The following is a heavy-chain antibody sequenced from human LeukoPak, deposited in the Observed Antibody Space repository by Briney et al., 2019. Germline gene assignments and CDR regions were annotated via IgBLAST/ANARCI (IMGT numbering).Heavy chain of an antibody. CDR1: GYTLTELS. J-gene: IGHJ4*02. V-gene: IGHV1-18*01. CDR3: ARDLNDFPPDY. CDR2: ISAYNGNT. D-gene: IGHD3-3*01. Sequence: ASVKVSCKVSGYTLTELSMHWVRQAPGQGLEWVGWISAYNGNTNYAQKLQGRVTMTTDTSTSTAYMELRSLRSDDTAVYYCARDLNDFPPDYWGQGTLVTVSS.